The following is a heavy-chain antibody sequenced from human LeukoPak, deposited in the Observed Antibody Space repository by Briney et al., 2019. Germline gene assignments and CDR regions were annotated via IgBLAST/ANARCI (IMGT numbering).Heavy chain of an antibody. Sequence: GGSLRLSCAASGFTFSSYGMHWVRQAPGKGLEWVAVIWYDGSNKYYADSVKGRFTISRDNSKNTLYLQMNSLRAEDTAVYYCAKDQTTVLYYFDYWGQGTPVTVSS. D-gene: IGHD4-11*01. CDR2: IWYDGSNK. V-gene: IGHV3-33*06. CDR3: AKDQTTVLYYFDY. J-gene: IGHJ4*02. CDR1: GFTFSSYG.